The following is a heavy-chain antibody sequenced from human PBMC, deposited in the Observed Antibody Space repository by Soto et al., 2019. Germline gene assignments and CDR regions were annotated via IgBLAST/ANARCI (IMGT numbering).Heavy chain of an antibody. CDR3: AKDIEGYCGGDCYSFLDY. V-gene: IGHV3-23*01. CDR2: ISGSGGST. D-gene: IGHD2-21*02. CDR1: GFTFSSYA. Sequence: TGGSLRLSCAASGFTFSSYAMSWVRKAPGKGLEWVSAISGSGGSTYYADSVKGRFTISRDNSKNTLYLQMNSLRAEDTAVYYCAKDIEGYCGGDCYSFLDYWGQGTLVTVS. J-gene: IGHJ4*02.